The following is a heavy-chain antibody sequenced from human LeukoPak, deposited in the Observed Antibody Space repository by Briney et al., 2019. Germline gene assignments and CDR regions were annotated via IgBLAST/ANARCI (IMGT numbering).Heavy chain of an antibody. D-gene: IGHD6-19*01. J-gene: IGHJ6*02. CDR3: AREKGSVAGMYYYGMDV. V-gene: IGHV1-46*01. Sequence: ASVKVSCKASGYTFTNYYMHWVRQAPGQGLEWMGIINSSGGSTSYAQKFQGRVTMTRDMSTSTAYMELSSLRSEDTAVYYCAREKGSVAGMYYYGMDVWGQGTTVTVSS. CDR2: INSSGGST. CDR1: GYTFTNYY.